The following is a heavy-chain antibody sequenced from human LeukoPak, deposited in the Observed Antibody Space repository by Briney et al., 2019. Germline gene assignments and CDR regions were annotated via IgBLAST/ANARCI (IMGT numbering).Heavy chain of an antibody. D-gene: IGHD1-26*01. V-gene: IGHV4-59*01. CDR1: GASISSYY. Sequence: PSETLSLTCTVSGASISSYYWSWIRQSPGKGLEWIGYIYYSGITNYNPSLKNRGTISVDTSKNQFSLELRSVTAADTAVYYCAREVGATHYWGQGTLVTVSS. CDR3: AREVGATHY. CDR2: IYYSGIT. J-gene: IGHJ4*02.